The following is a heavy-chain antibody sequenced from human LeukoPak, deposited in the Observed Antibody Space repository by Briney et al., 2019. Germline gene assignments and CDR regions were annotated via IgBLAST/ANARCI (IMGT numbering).Heavy chain of an antibody. Sequence: SETLSLTCTVSGGSISSYYWSWLRQPPGKGLEWMGYIYYSGSTNYNPSLKSRVTISADTSKTQSSLKLSSVTAADTAVYYCARSSGWYPPYYYYGMDVWGQGTTVTVSS. D-gene: IGHD6-19*01. J-gene: IGHJ6*02. CDR1: GGSISSYY. CDR2: IYYSGST. CDR3: ARSSGWYPPYYYYGMDV. V-gene: IGHV4-59*08.